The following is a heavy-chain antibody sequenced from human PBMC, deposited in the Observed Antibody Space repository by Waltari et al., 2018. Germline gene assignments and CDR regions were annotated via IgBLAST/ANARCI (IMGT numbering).Heavy chain of an antibody. CDR3: ARESAMVTLDAFDI. D-gene: IGHD5-18*01. CDR2: INHSGST. V-gene: IGHV4-34*01. Sequence: QVQLQQWGAGLLKPSETLSLTCAVYGGSFSGYYWSWIRQPPGKGLEWIGEINHSGSTNYNPSLKSRVTISVDTSKNQFSLKLSSVTAADTAVYYCARESAMVTLDAFDIWGQGTMVTVSS. J-gene: IGHJ3*02. CDR1: GGSFSGYY.